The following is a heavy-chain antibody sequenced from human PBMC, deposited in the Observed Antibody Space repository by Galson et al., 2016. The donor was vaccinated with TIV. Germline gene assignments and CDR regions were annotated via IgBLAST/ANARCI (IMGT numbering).Heavy chain of an antibody. CDR1: GFIFSSYW. D-gene: IGHD3-10*01. CDR3: ARAWAGSKSY. CDR2: INQDGSVK. Sequence: SLRLSCAGSGFIFSSYWMAWVRQGPGKGLEWVANINQDGSVKNYVDSVKGRFTISRDNAKNSVNLQMNSLRAEDTAVYFCARAWAGSKSYWGQGILVTVSS. V-gene: IGHV3-7*03. J-gene: IGHJ4*02.